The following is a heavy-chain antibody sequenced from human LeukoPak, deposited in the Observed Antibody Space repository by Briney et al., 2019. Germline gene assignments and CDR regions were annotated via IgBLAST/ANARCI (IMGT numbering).Heavy chain of an antibody. J-gene: IGHJ5*02. CDR2: INAGNGST. V-gene: IGHV1-3*01. CDR1: GYTFTSYA. CDR3: AREGMYYYDSSGYPLDP. D-gene: IGHD3-22*01. Sequence: ASVKVSCKASGYTFTSYAMHWVRQAPGQRLEWMGWINAGNGSTKYSQKFQGRVTITRDTSASTAYMELSSLRSEDTAVYYCAREGMYYYDSSGYPLDPWGQGTLVTVSS.